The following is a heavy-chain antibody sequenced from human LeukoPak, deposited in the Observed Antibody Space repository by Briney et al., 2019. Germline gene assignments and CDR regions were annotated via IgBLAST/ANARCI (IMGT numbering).Heavy chain of an antibody. J-gene: IGHJ4*02. D-gene: IGHD4/OR15-4a*01. CDR1: GFTFSNYA. V-gene: IGHV3-66*02. CDR3: ARDRPLTY. Sequence: PGGSLRLSCEASGFTFSNYAMSWVRQAPGKGLEWVSVIYSGGSTYYADSVKGRFTISRDNSKNTLYLQMNSLRAEDTAVYYCARDRPLTYWGQGTLVTVSS. CDR2: IYSGGST.